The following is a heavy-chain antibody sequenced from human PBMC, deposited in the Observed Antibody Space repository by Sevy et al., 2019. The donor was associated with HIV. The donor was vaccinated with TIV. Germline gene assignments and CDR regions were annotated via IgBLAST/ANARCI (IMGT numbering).Heavy chain of an antibody. J-gene: IGHJ3*02. CDR2: ISGPGALT. CDR1: GFTFSNYA. D-gene: IGHD4-17*01. V-gene: IGHV3-23*01. CDR3: ARGDEPATDYADYVPNAFDI. Sequence: GGSLRLSCVASGFTFSNYAMSYVRQTPGKGLEWVSSISGPGALTYYADSVKGRFTISRDNSKNTLFLQMNSLRAEDTALYYCARGDEPATDYADYVPNAFDIWGQGTMVTVSS.